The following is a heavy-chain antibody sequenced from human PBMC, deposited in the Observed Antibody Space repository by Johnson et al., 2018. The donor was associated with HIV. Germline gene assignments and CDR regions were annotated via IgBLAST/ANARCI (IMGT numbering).Heavy chain of an antibody. Sequence: QVQLVESGGRLVKPGGSLRLSCAASGFTFSDYYMSWIRQAPGKGLEWVSYISSSGSTIYYADCVQGRFTISRDNAKNSLSLQMSSLRPGDTAVYSCYCTDHLGAGSESKGTFDAWGQGTMVTVSS. V-gene: IGHV3-11*04. CDR3: YCTDHLGAGSESKGTFDA. CDR1: GFTFSDYY. D-gene: IGHD3-10*01. J-gene: IGHJ3*01. CDR2: ISSSGSTI.